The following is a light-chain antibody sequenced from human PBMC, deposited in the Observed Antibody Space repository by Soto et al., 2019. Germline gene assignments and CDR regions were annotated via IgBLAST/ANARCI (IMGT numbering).Light chain of an antibody. V-gene: IGKV1-12*01. J-gene: IGKJ4*01. Sequence: DIQMTQSPSSVSASVGDRVIITCRASQDLSRWLAWYQQKAGKAPQLLIYATSTLQSGVPSRFCGNGSGTEFTLTISSLQPEDFATYYCQQANSFPHTLGGGTRVEIK. CDR2: ATS. CDR1: QDLSRW. CDR3: QQANSFPHT.